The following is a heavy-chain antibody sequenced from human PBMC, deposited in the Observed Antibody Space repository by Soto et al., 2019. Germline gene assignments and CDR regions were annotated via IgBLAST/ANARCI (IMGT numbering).Heavy chain of an antibody. CDR2: IYYSGST. Sequence: SETLSLTFTVSGGSISSYYWSWIRQPPGKGLEWIGYIYYSGSTYYNPSLKSRVTISVDTSQNQFSLKLNSVTAADTAVYYCAGDPSSSRDFPGPCFDRGGQGTPV. J-gene: IGHJ1*01. D-gene: IGHD3-22*01. CDR3: AGDPSSSRDFPGPCFDR. V-gene: IGHV4-59*12. CDR1: GGSISSYY.